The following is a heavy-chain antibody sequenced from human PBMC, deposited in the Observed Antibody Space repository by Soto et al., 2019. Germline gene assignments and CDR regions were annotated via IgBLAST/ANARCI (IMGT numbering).Heavy chain of an antibody. J-gene: IGHJ4*02. CDR2: MNPNSGNT. D-gene: IGHD2-15*01. CDR3: ASDRCSGGSCYSGHFDY. CDR1: GYTFTSYD. V-gene: IGHV1-8*01. Sequence: QVRLVQSGAEVKKPGASVKVSCKASGYTFTSYDINWVRQATGQGLEWMGWMNPNSGNTGYAQKFQGRVTMTRNTSISTAYMELSSLRSEDTAVYYCASDRCSGGSCYSGHFDYWGQGTLVTVSS.